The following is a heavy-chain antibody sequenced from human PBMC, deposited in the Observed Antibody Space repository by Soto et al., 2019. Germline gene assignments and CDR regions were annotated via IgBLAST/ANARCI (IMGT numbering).Heavy chain of an antibody. J-gene: IGHJ4*02. Sequence: WGSLVLCCGSSVFTFSDFYMSWIRQAPGKGLELVSYISLNRGYTKYADSVKGRFTISRDNAKNSLYLQMSSLRAEDTAVYYCGRSVDLDYWGQGTMVTVSS. D-gene: IGHD2-15*01. CDR2: ISLNRGYT. CDR3: GRSVDLDY. V-gene: IGHV3-11*06. CDR1: VFTFSDFY.